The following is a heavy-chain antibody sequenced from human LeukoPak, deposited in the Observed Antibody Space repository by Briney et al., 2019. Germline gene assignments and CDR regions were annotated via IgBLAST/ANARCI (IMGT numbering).Heavy chain of an antibody. V-gene: IGHV5-51*01. CDR3: ARSQGYCSGGSCLQGDWFDP. CDR1: GYSFTSHW. D-gene: IGHD2-15*01. CDR2: IYPGDSDT. J-gene: IGHJ5*02. Sequence: GESLKISCKASGYSFTSHWIGWVRQMPGKGLEWMGIIYPGDSDTRYSPSFQGQVTISADKSIRTAYLQWGSLKASDTAMYYCARSQGYCSGGSCLQGDWFDPWGQGTLVTVSS.